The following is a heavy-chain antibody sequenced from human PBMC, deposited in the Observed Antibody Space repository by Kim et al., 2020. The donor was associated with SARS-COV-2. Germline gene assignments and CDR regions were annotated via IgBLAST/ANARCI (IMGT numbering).Heavy chain of an antibody. Sequence: GGSLRLSCVASGFSVNDHWMSWVRQVPGKGLEWVANINQDGSETYYAVSVKGRFTISRDIAKNSLNLQMNSLRVDDTGVFFCARGFALDFWGQGTMVTVS. CDR1: GFSVNDHW. D-gene: IGHD3-16*01. V-gene: IGHV3-7*01. J-gene: IGHJ3*01. CDR2: INQDGSET. CDR3: ARGFALDF.